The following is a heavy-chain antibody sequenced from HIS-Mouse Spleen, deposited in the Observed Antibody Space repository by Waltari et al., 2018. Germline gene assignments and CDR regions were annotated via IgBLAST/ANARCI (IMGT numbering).Heavy chain of an antibody. CDR3: AREIPYSSSWYDWYFDL. CDR1: GGSISSSSYY. CDR2: IYYSGST. D-gene: IGHD6-13*01. Sequence: QLQLQESGPGLVKPSETLSLTCTVSGGSISSSSYYWGWIRQPPGKGLEGIGSIYYSGSTYYHPSLKGRVTISVDTSKNQFSLKLSSVTAADTAVYYCAREIPYSSSWYDWYFDLWGRGTLVTVSS. V-gene: IGHV4-39*07. J-gene: IGHJ2*01.